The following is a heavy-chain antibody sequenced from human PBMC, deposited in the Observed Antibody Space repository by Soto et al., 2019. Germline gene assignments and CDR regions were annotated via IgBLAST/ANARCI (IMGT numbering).Heavy chain of an antibody. D-gene: IGHD6-13*01. CDR2: IYYSGST. CDR3: ARDSSWYFHAFDI. CDR1: GGSVSSGSYY. Sequence: SETLSLTCTVSGGSVSSGSYYWSWIRQPPGKGLEWIGYIYYSGSTNYNPSLKSRVTISVDTSKNQFSLKLSSVTAADTAVYYCARDSSWYFHAFDIWGQGTMVTVSS. V-gene: IGHV4-61*01. J-gene: IGHJ3*02.